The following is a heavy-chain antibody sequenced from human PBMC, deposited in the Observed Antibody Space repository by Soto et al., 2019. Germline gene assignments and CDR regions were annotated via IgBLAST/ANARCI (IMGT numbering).Heavy chain of an antibody. D-gene: IGHD5-12*01. CDR3: ARDSRVVAPTFDY. J-gene: IGHJ4*02. CDR1: GFTFSNYG. V-gene: IGHV3-33*01. CDR2: IWYDGSKT. Sequence: QVQLVESGGGVVQPGRSLRLSCAASGFTFSNYGMHWVRQAPGKGLEWVAVIWYDGSKTYYADSVKGRFTISRDDSKNTLFLQMNSLRAEDTAVYYCARDSRVVAPTFDYWGQGTRVTVSS.